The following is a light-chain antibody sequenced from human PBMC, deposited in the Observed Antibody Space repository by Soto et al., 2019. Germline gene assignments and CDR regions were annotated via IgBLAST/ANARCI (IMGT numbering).Light chain of an antibody. J-gene: IGKJ1*01. CDR1: QTGSNSY. V-gene: IGKV3-20*01. Sequence: IVLTQSPGTLSLSPAERATLSCRASQTGSNSYLAWYQHKSGQAPRLLIYGVYTRASGIPDRFSGSGSGTEFTLTITRLEPEDSAVYFCQNYGYSQWKCGQGNKGAIK. CDR3: QNYGYSQWK. CDR2: GVY.